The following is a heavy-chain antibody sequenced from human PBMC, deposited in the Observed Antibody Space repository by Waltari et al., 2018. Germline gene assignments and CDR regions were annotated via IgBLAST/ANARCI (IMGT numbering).Heavy chain of an antibody. CDR2: ITHSGIT. CDR1: DGSFTTKF. D-gene: IGHD3-22*01. V-gene: IGHV4-34*01. Sequence: QVQLQQWAAGLLKPSEPLRLTSVVPDGSFTTKFCSWIRQSPGQGLESIGEITHSGITNSNPSLKSRVTISVDTSKNQFSLNLRSVTAADTAVYYCARGHGTGMIGRWHYYYYGMDVWGQGTTVTVSS. CDR3: ARGHGTGMIGRWHYYYYGMDV. J-gene: IGHJ6*02.